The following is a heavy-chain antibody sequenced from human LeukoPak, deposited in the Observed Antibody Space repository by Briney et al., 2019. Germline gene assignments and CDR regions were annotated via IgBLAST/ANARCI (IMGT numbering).Heavy chain of an antibody. D-gene: IGHD3-10*01. CDR3: ARGGGFGELSNYYYYYMDV. V-gene: IGHV4-61*05. J-gene: IGHJ6*03. CDR2: MYYSGST. Sequence: SESLSLACTVSGRSISSSSYCSGWIRQPPGKGLEWIGYMYYSGSTNYNPSLKSRVTISVDTSKNQCSLKLSSVTAADTAVYYCARGGGFGELSNYYYYYMDVWGKGTTVTISS. CDR1: GRSISSSSYC.